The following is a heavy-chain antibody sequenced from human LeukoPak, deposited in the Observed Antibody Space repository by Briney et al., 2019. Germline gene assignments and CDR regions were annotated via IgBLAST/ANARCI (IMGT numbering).Heavy chain of an antibody. J-gene: IGHJ4*02. CDR1: GFTLSSEA. D-gene: IGHD6-19*01. Sequence: PGGSLRLSCAASGFTLSSEAMTWVRQAPGKGLEWVSSISDSGRTTYYADSVKGRFTISRVNSKSTVYLQMNRLRAEDTALYYCAKGLGFFPQFDDWGQGTLVAVSS. CDR2: ISDSGRTT. CDR3: AKGLGFFPQFDD. V-gene: IGHV3-23*01.